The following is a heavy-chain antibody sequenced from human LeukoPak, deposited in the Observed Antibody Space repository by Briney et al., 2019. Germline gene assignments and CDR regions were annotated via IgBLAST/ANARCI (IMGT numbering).Heavy chain of an antibody. CDR3: ARVSDYYDSSGYSPDY. V-gene: IGHV4-30-4*08. Sequence: SETLSLTCTVSGGSISSGDYYWSWIRQPPGKGLEWIGYIYYSGSTYYNPSLKSRVTISVDTSKNQFSLKLSSVTAAGTAVYYCARVSDYYDSSGYSPDYWGQGTLVTVSS. D-gene: IGHD3-22*01. J-gene: IGHJ4*02. CDR2: IYYSGST. CDR1: GGSISSGDYY.